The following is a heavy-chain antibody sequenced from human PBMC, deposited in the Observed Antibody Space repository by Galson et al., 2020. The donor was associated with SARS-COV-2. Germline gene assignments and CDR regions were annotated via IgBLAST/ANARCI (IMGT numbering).Heavy chain of an antibody. CDR1: GFTFSTYA. J-gene: IGHJ6*03. CDR3: VKGDYGGKPSYFYSYMDF. D-gene: IGHD3-16*01. V-gene: IGHV3-64D*06. Sequence: GGSLRLSCSASGFTFSTYAMHWVRQAPGRGLEYVSDISSNGGSTYYADSVKGRFTISRDNSKNTLYLQMSRLRAEDTAVYYCVKGDYGGKPSYFYSYMDFWGKGTMVTVSS. CDR2: ISSNGGST.